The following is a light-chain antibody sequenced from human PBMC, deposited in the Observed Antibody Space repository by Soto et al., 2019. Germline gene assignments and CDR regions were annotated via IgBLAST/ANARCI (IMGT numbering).Light chain of an antibody. J-gene: IGKJ1*01. CDR1: QTVSSNY. V-gene: IGKV3-20*01. CDR3: QQYEDVVT. CDR2: GAS. Sequence: EIILTQYPDTLSLSPGERATLSRGASQTVSSNYLAWCQQRPGQAPRLLIYGASTRAAGIPDRLSGSGSGTDFPLTITRIEPEDSAVYYCQQYEDVVTFGQGTKVDIK.